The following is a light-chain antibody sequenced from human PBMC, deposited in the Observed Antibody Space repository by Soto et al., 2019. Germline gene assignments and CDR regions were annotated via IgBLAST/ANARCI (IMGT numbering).Light chain of an antibody. Sequence: DIQMTQSSSTPSASVGDRVTDTCRASQSIASWLAWYQQKPGEAPELLSYDACSLKSGVPSRFSGSGSGTEFTLTIRDLQPGDFATYFCQQYNTYVFGQGTKVDI. CDR1: QSIASW. J-gene: IGKJ1*01. CDR3: QQYNTYV. V-gene: IGKV1-5*01. CDR2: DAC.